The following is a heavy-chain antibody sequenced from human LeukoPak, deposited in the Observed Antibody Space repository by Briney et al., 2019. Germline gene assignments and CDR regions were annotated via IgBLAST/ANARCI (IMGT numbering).Heavy chain of an antibody. CDR3: AREAPTHLHDYGDSLDY. CDR1: GFTFSSYW. D-gene: IGHD4-17*01. CDR2: INSDGSST. J-gene: IGHJ4*02. V-gene: IGHV3-74*01. Sequence: PGGSLRLSCAASGFTFSSYWMHWVRQAPGKELVWVSRINSDGSSTSYADSVKGRFTISRDNAKNTLYLQMNSLRAEDTAVYYCAREAPTHLHDYGDSLDYWGQGTLVTVSS.